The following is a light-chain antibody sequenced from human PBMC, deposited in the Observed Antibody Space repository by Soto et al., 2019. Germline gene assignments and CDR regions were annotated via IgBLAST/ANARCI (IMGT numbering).Light chain of an antibody. J-gene: IGLJ2*01. CDR3: QTYDTGVSGSI. CDR1: SSNIGAGYD. V-gene: IGLV1-40*01. Sequence: QSVLTQPPSVSGATGQRVALSCAGTSSNIGAGYDVHWYQHLPGTAPKLLIFGNINRPAGVPDRFSGSKSGTSASLAISGLQAADEGYYYCQTYDTGVSGSIFGGGTKVTVL. CDR2: GNI.